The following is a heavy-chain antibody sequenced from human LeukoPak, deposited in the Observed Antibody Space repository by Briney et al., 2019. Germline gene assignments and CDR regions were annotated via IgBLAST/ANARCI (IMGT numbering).Heavy chain of an antibody. CDR1: GGSFSGYY. Sequence: KPSETLSLTCAVYGGSFSGYYWSWIRQPPGKGLEWVGEINHSGSTNYNPSLKSRVTISVDTSKNQFSLKLSSVTAADTAVYYCARKRDEYYDFWSGYLKARWFDPWGQGTPVTVSS. CDR2: INHSGST. D-gene: IGHD3-3*01. J-gene: IGHJ5*02. CDR3: ARKRDEYYDFWSGYLKARWFDP. V-gene: IGHV4-34*01.